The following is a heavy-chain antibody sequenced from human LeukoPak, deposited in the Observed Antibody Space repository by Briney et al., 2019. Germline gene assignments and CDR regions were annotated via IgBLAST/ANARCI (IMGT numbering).Heavy chain of an antibody. CDR1: GFTVSSNY. CDR3: ARSPEALGFGELPDY. Sequence: GGSLRLSCAASGFTVSSNYMSWVRQAPGKRLEWVSVIYSGGSTYYADSVKGRFTISRDNSRNTLYLQMNSLRAEDTAVYYCARSPEALGFGELPDYWGQGTLVTVSS. CDR2: IYSGGST. D-gene: IGHD3-10*01. V-gene: IGHV3-53*01. J-gene: IGHJ4*02.